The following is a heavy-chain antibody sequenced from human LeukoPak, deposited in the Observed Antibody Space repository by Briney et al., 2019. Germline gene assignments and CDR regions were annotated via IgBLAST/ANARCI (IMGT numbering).Heavy chain of an antibody. CDR1: GFTVSSNY. D-gene: IGHD3-10*01. V-gene: IGHV3-53*01. CDR3: ARLSGRYYSLNY. Sequence: GGSLRLSCAASGFTVSSNYMSWVRQAPGKGLEWVSVIYSGGSTYYADSVKGRFTISRDNSKNTLYLQMNSLRAEDTAVYYCARLSGRYYSLNYWGQGTLVTVSS. J-gene: IGHJ4*02. CDR2: IYSGGST.